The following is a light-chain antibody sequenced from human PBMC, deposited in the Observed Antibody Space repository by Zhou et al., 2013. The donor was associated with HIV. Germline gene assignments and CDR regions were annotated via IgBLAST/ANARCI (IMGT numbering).Light chain of an antibody. Sequence: DIQVTQSPSSLSASVGDRVTITCRTSQGIRNDLGWYQQKPGKAPKRLIYAVSTLQSGVPSRFSGSGSGTDFTLTITSLQPEDFATYYCQQSYSTPYSFGQGTKLEIK. CDR1: QGIRND. CDR2: AVS. J-gene: IGKJ2*03. CDR3: QQSYSTPYS. V-gene: IGKV1-39*01.